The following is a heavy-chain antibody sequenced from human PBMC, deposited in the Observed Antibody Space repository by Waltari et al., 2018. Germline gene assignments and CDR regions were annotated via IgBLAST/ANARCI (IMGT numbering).Heavy chain of an antibody. D-gene: IGHD6-13*01. J-gene: IGHJ6*02. CDR2: IYHSGST. Sequence: QVQLQESGPGLVKPSETLSLTCAVSGYSISSGYYWGWIRQPPGKGLEWIGSIYHSGSTYYNPSLKSRVTISVDTSKNQFSLKLSSVTAADTAVYYCARLRSSWYSHYYYYGMDVWGQGTTVTISS. V-gene: IGHV4-38-2*01. CDR3: ARLRSSWYSHYYYYGMDV. CDR1: GYSISSGYY.